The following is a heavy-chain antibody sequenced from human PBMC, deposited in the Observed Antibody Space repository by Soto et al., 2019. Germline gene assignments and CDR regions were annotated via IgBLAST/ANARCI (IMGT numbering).Heavy chain of an antibody. CDR2: IYCSGTT. CDR1: DGSIISSSYY. D-gene: IGHD3-10*01. Sequence: PSETLSLACTVPDGSIISSSYYCDWIRQPPGKGLEWIGIIYCSGTTYYNSSLNSRVTMSVDTSKNQFCLELSSLTAAVTHVYYCPRHTLQGYGSGSYFDYWGQRTLVTVSS. CDR3: PRHTLQGYGSGSYFDY. J-gene: IGHJ4*02. V-gene: IGHV4-39*01.